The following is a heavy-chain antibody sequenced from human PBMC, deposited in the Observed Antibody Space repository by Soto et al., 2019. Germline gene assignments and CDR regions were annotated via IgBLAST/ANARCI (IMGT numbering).Heavy chain of an antibody. Sequence: QVQLQESGPGLVTPSGTLSLTCAVSGGSISSSNWWSWVRQPPGEGLEWIGEIYHSGSTNHNPSRKSRGTIPVDKAKNQFTLRLSSGVAADPALYYCARGTGVAVTYDYGMDVGGQGTTDTVSS. CDR3: ARGTGVAVTYDYGMDV. J-gene: IGHJ6*02. CDR2: IYHSGST. V-gene: IGHV4-4*02. D-gene: IGHD6-19*01. CDR1: GGSISSSNW.